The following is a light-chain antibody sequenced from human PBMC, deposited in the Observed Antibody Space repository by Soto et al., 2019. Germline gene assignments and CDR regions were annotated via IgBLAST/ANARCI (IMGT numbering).Light chain of an antibody. CDR1: SGHSSYA. CDR2: LNSDGSH. Sequence: QPVLTQSPSASASLGASVKLTCTLSSGHSSYAIAWHQQQPEKGPRYLMKLNSDGSHTKGDGIPDRFSGSSSGAERYLTISSLQSEDEADYYCPTWGPGIQGFGGGTKLTVL. J-gene: IGLJ2*01. V-gene: IGLV4-69*01. CDR3: PTWGPGIQG.